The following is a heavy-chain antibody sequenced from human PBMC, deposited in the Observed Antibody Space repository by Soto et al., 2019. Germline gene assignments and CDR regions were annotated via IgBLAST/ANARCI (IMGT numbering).Heavy chain of an antibody. D-gene: IGHD7-27*01. CDR2: IYDSGNT. J-gene: IGHJ6*02. CDR3: ATCQLGEYYYAMDI. CDR1: GDSITTYKW. V-gene: IGHV4-4*02. Sequence: SETLSLTCGVSGDSITTYKWWTWVRQTPGKGLEWIGEIYDSGNTRYNPSLKSRVSISKDTSKNELSLKLNSVTVADTAVYYCATCQLGEYYYAMDIWGQGTTVTVSS.